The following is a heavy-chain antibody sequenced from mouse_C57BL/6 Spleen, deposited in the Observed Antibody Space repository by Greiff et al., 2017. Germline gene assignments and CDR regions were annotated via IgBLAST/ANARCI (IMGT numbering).Heavy chain of an antibody. Sequence: VQLQQSGAELVKPGASVKISCKASGYAFSSYWMNWVKQRPGKGLEWIGQIYPGDGDTNYNGTFKGKATLTADKSSSTAYMQLSSLTSEDSAVYFCARERDFITTVVAFDYWGQGTTLTVSS. CDR3: ARERDFITTVVAFDY. D-gene: IGHD1-1*01. J-gene: IGHJ2*01. V-gene: IGHV1-80*01. CDR2: IYPGDGDT. CDR1: GYAFSSYW.